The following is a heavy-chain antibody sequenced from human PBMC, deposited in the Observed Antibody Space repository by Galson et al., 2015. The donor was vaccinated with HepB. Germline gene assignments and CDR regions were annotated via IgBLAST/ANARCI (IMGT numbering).Heavy chain of an antibody. J-gene: IGHJ3*02. CDR3: AKVRRPMIASGAFDI. Sequence: SLRLSCAASGFTFSSYAMSWVRQAPGKGLEWVSAISGSGGSTCYADSVKGRFTISRDNSKNTLYLQMNSLRAEDTAVYYCAKVRRPMIASGAFDIWGQGTMVTVSS. D-gene: IGHD3-22*01. V-gene: IGHV3-23*01. CDR1: GFTFSSYA. CDR2: ISGSGGST.